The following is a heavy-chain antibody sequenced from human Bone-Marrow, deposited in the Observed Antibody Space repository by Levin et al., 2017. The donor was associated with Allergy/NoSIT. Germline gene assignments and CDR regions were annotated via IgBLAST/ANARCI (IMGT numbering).Heavy chain of an antibody. CDR1: GFTFSHSS. V-gene: IGHV3-48*02. CDR3: VRDHAFAFDY. J-gene: IGHJ4*02. CDR2: ITGTTTM. Sequence: LSLTCAASGFTFSHSSLNWVRQAPGKGLEWVSYITGTTTMYYADSVKGRFTISRDNAKNSLYLQMNSLRDDDTAVYYCVRDHAFAFDYWGQGTLVTVSS.